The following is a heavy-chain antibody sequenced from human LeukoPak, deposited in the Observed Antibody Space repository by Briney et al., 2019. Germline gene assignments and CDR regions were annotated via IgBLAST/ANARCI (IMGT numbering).Heavy chain of an antibody. CDR1: GFAFSSYW. V-gene: IGHV3-7*03. CDR2: INHNGNVN. Sequence: GGSLRLSCAASGFAFSSYWMNWARQAPGKGLEWVASINHNGNVNYYVDSVKGRFTISRDNAKNSLYLQMSNLRAEDTAVYFCARGGGLDVWGQGATVTVSS. J-gene: IGHJ6*02. D-gene: IGHD3-16*01. CDR3: ARGGGLDV.